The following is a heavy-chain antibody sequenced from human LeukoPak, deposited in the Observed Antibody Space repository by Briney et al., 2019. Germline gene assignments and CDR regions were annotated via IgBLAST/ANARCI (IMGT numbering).Heavy chain of an antibody. Sequence: ASVKVSCKASGYTFTGYYMHWVRQAPGQGLEWMGWINPNSGGTNYAQKFQCRVTMTRDTSISTAYMELSRLRSDDTAVYYCARARSPKYHLDYWGQGTLVTVSS. V-gene: IGHV1-2*02. D-gene: IGHD2-2*01. CDR3: ARARSPKYHLDY. J-gene: IGHJ4*02. CDR2: INPNSGGT. CDR1: GYTFTGYY.